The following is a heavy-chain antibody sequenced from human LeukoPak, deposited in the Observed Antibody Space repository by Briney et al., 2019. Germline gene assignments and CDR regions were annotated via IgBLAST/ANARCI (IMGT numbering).Heavy chain of an antibody. CDR2: ISWNSGSI. Sequence: GGSLRLSCAASGFTFDDYAMHWVRHAPGKGLEWVSGISWNSGSIGYADSVKGRFTISRDNAKNSLYLQMNSLRAEDTALYYCAKGVSSSWPAYLDYWGQGTLVTVSS. V-gene: IGHV3-9*01. J-gene: IGHJ4*02. CDR1: GFTFDDYA. CDR3: AKGVSSSWPAYLDY. D-gene: IGHD6-13*01.